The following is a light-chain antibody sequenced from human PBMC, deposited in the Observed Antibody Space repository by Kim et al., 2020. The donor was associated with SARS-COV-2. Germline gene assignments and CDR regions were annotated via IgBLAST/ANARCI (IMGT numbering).Light chain of an antibody. J-gene: IGKJ1*01. Sequence: ATINCKSSQSVLYSSNNKNYLAWYQQKPGQPPKLLIYWASARESGVPDRFSGSGSGTDFTLTISSLQAEDVAVYYCQQYYSTPRTFGQGTKVDIK. CDR2: WAS. CDR1: QSVLYSSNNKNY. V-gene: IGKV4-1*01. CDR3: QQYYSTPRT.